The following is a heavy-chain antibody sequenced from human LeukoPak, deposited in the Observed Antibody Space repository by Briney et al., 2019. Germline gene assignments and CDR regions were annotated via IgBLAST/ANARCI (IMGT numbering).Heavy chain of an antibody. CDR3: ARDWHCSGGSCYSESHYYGMDV. J-gene: IGHJ6*01. D-gene: IGHD2-15*01. CDR1: GGSFSGYY. V-gene: IGHV4-34*01. Sequence: PSETLSLTCAVYGGSFSGYYWSWIRQPPGKGLEWIGEINHSGSTNHNPSLKSRVTISVDTSKNQFSLKLSSVTAADTAVYYCARDWHCSGGSCYSESHYYGMDVWGQGTTVTVSS. CDR2: INHSGST.